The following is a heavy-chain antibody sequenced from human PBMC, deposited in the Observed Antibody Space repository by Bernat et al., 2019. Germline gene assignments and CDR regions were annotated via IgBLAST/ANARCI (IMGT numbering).Heavy chain of an antibody. CDR2: IGTAGDP. CDR3: ARGSPGYSSSWYLNY. Sequence: EVQLVESGGGLVQPGGSLRLSCAASGFTFSSYDMHWVRQATGKGLEWVSAIGTAGDPYYPGSVKGRFTISRENAKNSLYLQMSSLRAEDTALYYCARGSPGYSSSWYLNYWGQGTLVTVSS. CDR1: GFTFSSYD. D-gene: IGHD6-13*01. J-gene: IGHJ4*02. V-gene: IGHV3-13*05.